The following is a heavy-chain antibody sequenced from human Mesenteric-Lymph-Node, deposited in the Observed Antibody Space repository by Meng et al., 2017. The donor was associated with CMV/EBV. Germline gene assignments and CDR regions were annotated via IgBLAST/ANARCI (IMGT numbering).Heavy chain of an antibody. D-gene: IGHD6-13*01. V-gene: IGHV2-5*02. J-gene: IGHJ4*02. CDR2: IYWDDDK. Sequence: IAVKESCSTRVNPRHTLTLTCSFSGFSLSTSGVGVGWIRQPPGTALEWLALIYWDDDKRYSPSLKSSLTNTKDTSKNPVVLTMNNMDPVDPDTYSCAHSSGIAAAGPFYFDSWGQGTLVTVSS. CDR1: GFSLSTSGVG. CDR3: AHSSGIAAAGPFYFDS.